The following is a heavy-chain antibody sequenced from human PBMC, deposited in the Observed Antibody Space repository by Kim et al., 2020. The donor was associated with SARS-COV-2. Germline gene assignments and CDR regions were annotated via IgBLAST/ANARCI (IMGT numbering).Heavy chain of an antibody. CDR1: GASINNVGYY. CDR3: ARDRSRLAAYCKDNWLDP. Sequence: SETLSLTCTVSGASINNVGYYWSWIRQHPGKGLEWIGYIDYSGTTHYNPSLKSPVSISRDTSKNQFSLEVTSVTAADSAVYYCARDRSRLAAYCKDNWLDPWGQGIRVLVSS. D-gene: IGHD3-9*01. CDR2: IDYSGTT. J-gene: IGHJ5*02. V-gene: IGHV4-31*01.